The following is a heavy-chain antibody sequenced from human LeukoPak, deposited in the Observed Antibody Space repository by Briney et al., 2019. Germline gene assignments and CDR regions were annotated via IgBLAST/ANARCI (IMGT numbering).Heavy chain of an antibody. CDR1: GFTFSNYG. CDR3: AKDRTWNDILTGYYIYDFDY. V-gene: IGHV3-23*01. J-gene: IGHJ4*02. Sequence: AGGSLRLSCAASGFTFSNYGMSWVRQAPGKGLEWVSAISGSGRSTYYADSVKGRFTISRDNSKNTLYLQMNSLRAEDTAVYYCAKDRTWNDILTGYYIYDFDYWGQGTLVTVSS. CDR2: ISGSGRST. D-gene: IGHD3-9*01.